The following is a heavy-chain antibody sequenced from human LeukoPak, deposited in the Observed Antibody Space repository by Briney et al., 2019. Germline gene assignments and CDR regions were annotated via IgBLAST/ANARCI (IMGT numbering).Heavy chain of an antibody. Sequence: GGSLRLSCAASGFTFSPYWMHWVRQAPGKGLVWVSRINGDGSSTGYADSVEGRFTISRDNAKNTLYLQMNSLRAEDTAVYYCAREASPGRLDYWGQGTLVTVSS. J-gene: IGHJ4*02. V-gene: IGHV3-74*01. CDR2: INGDGSST. CDR1: GFTFSPYW. CDR3: AREASPGRLDY.